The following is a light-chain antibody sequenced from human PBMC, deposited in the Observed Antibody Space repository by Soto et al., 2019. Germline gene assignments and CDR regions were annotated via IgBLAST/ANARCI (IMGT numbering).Light chain of an antibody. J-gene: IGKJ3*01. CDR1: QGISSY. CDR3: QPLNSFPIP. Sequence: IQLTQSPSSLSASVGDRVTITCRASQGISSYLAWYQQKPGKAPKLLIYAASTLQSGVPSRFSGSGSGTDFTLTISRLQPEAFASYYCQPLNSFPIPFGPGTKVYIK. CDR2: AAS. V-gene: IGKV1-9*01.